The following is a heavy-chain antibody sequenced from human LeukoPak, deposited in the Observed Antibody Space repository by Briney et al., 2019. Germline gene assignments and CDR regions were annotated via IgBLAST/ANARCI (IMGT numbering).Heavy chain of an antibody. CDR3: ASRGSSGLFDY. V-gene: IGHV3-48*03. J-gene: IGHJ4*02. Sequence: GGSLRLSCAASGFSFSVYEMHWVRQAPGKGLEWISDISSSGTTTYYADSVKGRFTISRDNAKNSLYLQMNSLRAEDTAVYYCASRGSSGLFDYWGQGTLVTVSS. D-gene: IGHD6-19*01. CDR2: ISSSGTTT. CDR1: GFSFSVYE.